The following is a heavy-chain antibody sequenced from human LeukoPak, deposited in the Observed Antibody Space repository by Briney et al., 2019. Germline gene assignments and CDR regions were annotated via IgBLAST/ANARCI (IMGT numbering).Heavy chain of an antibody. J-gene: IGHJ4*02. CDR3: ARVEGYSYGLDY. Sequence: GGSLRLSCAASGFTFSRYGMNWVRQAPGKGLEWVSYISSSGSTIYYADSVKGRFTISRDNAKNSLYLQMNSLRAEDTAVYYCARVEGYSYGLDYWGQGTLVTVSS. CDR1: GFTFSRYG. V-gene: IGHV3-48*03. CDR2: ISSSGSTI. D-gene: IGHD5-18*01.